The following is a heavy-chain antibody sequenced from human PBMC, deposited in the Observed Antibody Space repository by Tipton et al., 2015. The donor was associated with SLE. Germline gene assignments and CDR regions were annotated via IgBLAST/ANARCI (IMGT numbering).Heavy chain of an antibody. Sequence: LRLSCTVSGGSISSHYWSWIRQPPGKGLEWMGYIYYSGSTYYNPSLKSRVTISVDRPKNHFSLKLSSVTAADAAVYYCARDGSGMDVWGQGTTVTVSS. CDR1: GGSISSHY. V-gene: IGHV4-59*11. CDR2: IYYSGST. J-gene: IGHJ6*02. CDR3: ARDGSGMDV.